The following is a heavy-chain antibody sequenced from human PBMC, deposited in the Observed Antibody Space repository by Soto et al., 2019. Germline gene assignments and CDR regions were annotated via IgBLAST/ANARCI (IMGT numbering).Heavy chain of an antibody. CDR3: ARGGDYYFDS. CDR2: IYHSGST. CDR1: GGSISSGGYS. D-gene: IGHD3-16*01. Sequence: SETLSLTCAVSGGSISSGGYSWSWIRQPPGKGLEWIGYIYHSGSTYYNPSLKSRVTISVDRSKNQFSLKLSSVTAADTAVYYCARGGDYYFDSWGQGTLVTVSS. J-gene: IGHJ4*02. V-gene: IGHV4-30-2*01.